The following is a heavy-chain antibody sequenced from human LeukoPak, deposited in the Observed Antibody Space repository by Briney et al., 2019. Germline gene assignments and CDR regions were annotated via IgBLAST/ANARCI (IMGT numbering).Heavy chain of an antibody. CDR2: IYDSGST. CDR1: GGSISGYY. CDR3: ARGGSGYDSFYYYGIDV. Sequence: PSETLSLTCTVSGGSISGYYWSWIRQPPGKGLEWIGYIYDSGSTNYNPSLKSRVTISVDTSKNQFSLKLSSVTAADTAVYFCARGGSGYDSFYYYGIDVWGQGTTVTVSS. V-gene: IGHV4-59*01. D-gene: IGHD5-12*01. J-gene: IGHJ6*02.